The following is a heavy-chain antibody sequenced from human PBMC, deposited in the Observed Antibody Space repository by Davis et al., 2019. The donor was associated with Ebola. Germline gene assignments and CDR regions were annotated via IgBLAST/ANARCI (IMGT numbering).Heavy chain of an antibody. D-gene: IGHD3-16*02. Sequence: GESLKISCAASGFTFSSYWMSWVRQAPGKGLEWVANIKQDGSEKYYVDSVKGRFTISRDNAKNSLYLQMNSLRAEDTAVYYCARDPRNYVWGSYRTYGMDVWGQGTTVTVSS. V-gene: IGHV3-7*03. CDR2: IKQDGSEK. J-gene: IGHJ6*02. CDR1: GFTFSSYW. CDR3: ARDPRNYVWGSYRTYGMDV.